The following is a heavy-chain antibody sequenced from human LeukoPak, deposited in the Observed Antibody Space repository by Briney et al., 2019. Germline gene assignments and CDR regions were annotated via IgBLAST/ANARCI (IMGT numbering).Heavy chain of an antibody. J-gene: IGHJ4*02. V-gene: IGHV4-30-2*01. CDR3: ARQSSRRQQLRYFDY. Sequence: SQTLSLTCTVSGGSISSGGYFWSWIRQPPGKGLEWIGCMYHSGSTYYNPSLKSRVTISVDTSKNQFSLKLSSVTAADTAVYYCARQSSRRQQLRYFDYWGQGTLVTVSS. D-gene: IGHD6-13*01. CDR1: GGSISSGGYF. CDR2: MYHSGST.